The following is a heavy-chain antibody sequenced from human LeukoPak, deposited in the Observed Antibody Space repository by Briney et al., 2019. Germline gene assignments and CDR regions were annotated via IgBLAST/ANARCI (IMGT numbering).Heavy chain of an antibody. CDR1: GFTFSSYS. Sequence: RGSLRLSCAASGFTFSSYSMNWVRQAPGKGLEWVSVIYSGGSTYYADSVKGRFTISRDNAKNSLYLQMNSLRAEDTAVYYCARVRQLRSAYYYDSSGYRMDVWGQGTTVTVSS. CDR2: IYSGGST. J-gene: IGHJ6*02. V-gene: IGHV3-21*01. CDR3: ARVRQLRSAYYYDSSGYRMDV. D-gene: IGHD3-22*01.